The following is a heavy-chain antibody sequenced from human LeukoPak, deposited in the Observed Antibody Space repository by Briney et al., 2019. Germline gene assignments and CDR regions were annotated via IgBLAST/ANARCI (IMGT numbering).Heavy chain of an antibody. D-gene: IGHD3-16*02. Sequence: SETLSLTCTVSGGSIRSYYWTWIRQPPGKGLECIGYISYSGSTNYNPSLRSRVIISVDTSKNQFSVKLTSVTAADTAVYYCARSVEDDYVWGDSRYGGYHFDYWGQGILVTVSS. CDR1: GGSIRSYY. J-gene: IGHJ4*02. CDR3: ARSVEDDYVWGDSRYGGYHFDY. CDR2: ISYSGST. V-gene: IGHV4-59*01.